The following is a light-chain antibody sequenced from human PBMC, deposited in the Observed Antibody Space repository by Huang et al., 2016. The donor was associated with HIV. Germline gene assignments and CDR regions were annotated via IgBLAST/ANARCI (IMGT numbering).Light chain of an antibody. Sequence: EIIMTQSPATLSVSPGERATLSCRASQSVSDYLAWYQHKPGQAPRLLIYGASTRASGVPARFSGSVSGTEFTLTISSLQSRDFAVYYCQQYIAWPRTFGQGTKVEIK. CDR2: GAS. CDR1: QSVSDY. J-gene: IGKJ1*01. V-gene: IGKV3-15*01. CDR3: QQYIAWPRT.